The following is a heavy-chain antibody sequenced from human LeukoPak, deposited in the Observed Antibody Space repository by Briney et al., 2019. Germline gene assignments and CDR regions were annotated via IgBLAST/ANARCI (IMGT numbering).Heavy chain of an antibody. CDR1: GGSISSGGYY. CDR2: IYYSGST. D-gene: IGHD2-2*01. CDR3: ARVKGDIVVVPAAIYFDY. J-gene: IGHJ4*02. V-gene: IGHV4-31*03. Sequence: PSETLSLTCPVSGGSISSGGYYWSWIRQPPGKALEWIGYIYYSGSTYYNPSLKSRVTISVDTSKNQFSLKLSSVTAADTAVYYCARVKGDIVVVPAAIYFDYWGQGTLVTVSS.